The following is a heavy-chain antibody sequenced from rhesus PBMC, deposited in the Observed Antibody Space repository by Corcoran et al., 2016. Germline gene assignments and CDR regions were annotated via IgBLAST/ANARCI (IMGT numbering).Heavy chain of an antibody. V-gene: IGHV2-1*01. J-gene: IGHJ4*01. Sequence: QVTLKESGPALVKPTQTLTLTCTFSGFSLSTSGMGVGWIRQPSRKTLEWLSHIYWNDDKYNSTSLKSRLTNSKDTSKNQVVLTMTNMDPVDTATYYCARRLYHIAAGPLWFDYWGQGVLVTVSS. CDR3: ARRLYHIAAGPLWFDY. D-gene: IGHD6-13*01. CDR1: GFSLSTSGMG. CDR2: IYWNDDK.